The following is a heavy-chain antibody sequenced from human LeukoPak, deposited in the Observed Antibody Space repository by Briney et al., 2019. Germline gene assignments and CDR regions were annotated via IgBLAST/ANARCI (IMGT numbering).Heavy chain of an antibody. CDR2: ISDSGGST. CDR1: GFTFTTYG. D-gene: IGHD5-18*01. CDR3: ARDAGIYVDSLPFDF. Sequence: GGSLRLSCAASGFTFTTYGMSWVRQAPGKGLEWVSVISDSGGSTYYADSVKGRFTISRDNSKNTVYLQINNVRFEDTATYFCARDAGIYVDSLPFDFWGQGTLLTVSS. J-gene: IGHJ4*02. V-gene: IGHV3-23*01.